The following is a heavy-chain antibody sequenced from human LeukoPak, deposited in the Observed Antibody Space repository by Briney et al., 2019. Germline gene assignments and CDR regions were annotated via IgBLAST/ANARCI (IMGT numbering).Heavy chain of an antibody. Sequence: SVKVSCKASGYTFTSYGISWVRQAPGQGLEWMGGIIPIFGTANYAQKFQGRVTITADESTSTAYMELSSLRSEDTAVYYCARTYYYDSSAFDPWGQGTLVTVSS. V-gene: IGHV1-69*13. D-gene: IGHD3-22*01. CDR3: ARTYYYDSSAFDP. CDR2: IIPIFGTA. J-gene: IGHJ5*02. CDR1: GYTFTSYG.